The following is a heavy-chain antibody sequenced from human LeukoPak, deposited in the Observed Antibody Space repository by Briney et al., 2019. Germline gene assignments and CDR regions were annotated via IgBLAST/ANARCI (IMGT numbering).Heavy chain of an antibody. CDR3: ARGRRYQLRNYYYYYGMDV. CDR1: GGSFSGYY. J-gene: IGHJ6*02. V-gene: IGHV4-34*01. Sequence: SETLSLTCAVYGGSFSGYYWSWIRQPPGKGLEWIGEINHSGSTNYNPSLESRVTISVDTSKNQFSLKLSSVTAADTAVYYCARGRRYQLRNYYYYYGMDVWGQGTTVTVSS. CDR2: INHSGST. D-gene: IGHD2-2*01.